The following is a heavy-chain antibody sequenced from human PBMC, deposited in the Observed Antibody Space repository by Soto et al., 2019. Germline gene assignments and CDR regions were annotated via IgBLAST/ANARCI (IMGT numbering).Heavy chain of an antibody. Sequence: QVQLQESGPGLVKPSETLSLTCTVSGGSISSYYWSWIRQPPGKGLEWIGYIYYSGSTNYNPSLKSRVTISVDTSKNQFSLKLSSVTAADTAVYYCARDQVSGDYYYYYYGMDVWGQGTTVTVSS. CDR3: ARDQVSGDYYYYYYGMDV. V-gene: IGHV4-59*01. CDR2: IYYSGST. D-gene: IGHD4-17*01. CDR1: GGSISSYY. J-gene: IGHJ6*02.